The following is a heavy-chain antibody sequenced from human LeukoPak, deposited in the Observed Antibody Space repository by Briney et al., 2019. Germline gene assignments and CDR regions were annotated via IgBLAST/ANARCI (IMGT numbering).Heavy chain of an antibody. D-gene: IGHD4-17*01. J-gene: IGHJ4*02. CDR1: ADRFGDYA. Sequence: GGSLRLSCAVSADRFGDYAMHWVRQAPGKGLEWVSMIFWDGGNTYYADSVKGRFTISRENAKKSLYLRMSSLRVEDTAVYYCARDPSLNSDYGVYSANWGQGTLVTVSS. CDR3: ARDPSLNSDYGVYSAN. V-gene: IGHV3-43D*03. CDR2: IFWDGGNT.